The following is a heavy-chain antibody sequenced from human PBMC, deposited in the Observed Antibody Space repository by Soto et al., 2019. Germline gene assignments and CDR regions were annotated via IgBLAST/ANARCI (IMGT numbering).Heavy chain of an antibody. Sequence: PSDTLSLTCTVSGGSTTTGGYYWSWIRQLPGKGLEWIGHRYYSESTYYNPSLKSRVSISLDTSKNQFSLKLSFVTAADTAMYYCARTKCSGGSCYSWSLDYWGQGTPVTVSS. CDR2: RYYSEST. V-gene: IGHV4-31*03. D-gene: IGHD2-15*01. CDR3: ARTKCSGGSCYSWSLDY. CDR1: GGSTTTGGYY. J-gene: IGHJ4*02.